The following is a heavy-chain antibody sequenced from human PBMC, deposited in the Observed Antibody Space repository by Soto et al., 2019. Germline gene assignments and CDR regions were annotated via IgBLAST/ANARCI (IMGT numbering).Heavy chain of an antibody. CDR2: IVVGSGNT. CDR1: GFNFASSA. D-gene: IGHD3-10*01. J-gene: IGHJ6*02. Sequence: QMQLVQSGPEVKKPGTSVKVSCKASGFNFASSAVQWVRQARGQRLEWIGWIVVGSGNTNYAQKFQERVTITRDMAEXTAYMELSSLGAEDTAVYYCAADMGYYGSGSYFYYYYGMDVWGQGTTVTVSS. CDR3: AADMGYYGSGSYFYYYYGMDV. V-gene: IGHV1-58*01.